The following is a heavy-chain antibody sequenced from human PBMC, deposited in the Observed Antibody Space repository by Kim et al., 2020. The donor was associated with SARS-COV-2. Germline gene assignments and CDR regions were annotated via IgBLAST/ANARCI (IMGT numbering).Heavy chain of an antibody. D-gene: IGHD1-1*01. J-gene: IGHJ4*02. CDR3: ARGNKSPGY. CDR1: GYSISSGYY. CDR2: IYHSGST. Sequence: SETLSLTCTVSGYSISSGYYWGWIRQPPGKGLEWIGSIYHSGSTYYNPSLKSRVTISVDTSKNQFSLKLSSVTAADTAVYYCARGNKSPGYWGQGTLVTVSS. V-gene: IGHV4-38-2*02.